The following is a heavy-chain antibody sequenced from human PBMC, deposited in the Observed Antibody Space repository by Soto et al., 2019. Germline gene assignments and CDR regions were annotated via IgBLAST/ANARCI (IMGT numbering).Heavy chain of an antibody. Sequence: EVQLVESGGGLVQPGGSLRLSCAASGFTFNTYWMHWVRQAPGKGLVWVSHINSDGSSTNYADSVKGRFTISRDNAKNTLYLQMNCLRDDDTAVYYCATRSSSSGFDYWGQGTLVTVSS. V-gene: IGHV3-74*02. J-gene: IGHJ4*02. CDR3: ATRSSSSGFDY. CDR1: GFTFNTYW. D-gene: IGHD6-6*01. CDR2: INSDGSST.